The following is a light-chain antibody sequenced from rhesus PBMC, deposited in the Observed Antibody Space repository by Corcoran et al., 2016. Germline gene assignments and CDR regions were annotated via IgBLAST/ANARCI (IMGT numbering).Light chain of an antibody. CDR2: KVS. V-gene: IGKV2-65*01. CDR1: QSLVHSNGNTY. Sequence: DVVMTQSPLALPITPGQPASILCRSSQSLVHSNGNTYWSWFQQKTGQLPRPLFYKVSNRYSGVPDRFSGRWAGTDFTLKIRRGEAEEVGVYYCMQDTHIPYSFGQGTKVEIK. CDR3: MQDTHIPYS. J-gene: IGKJ2*01.